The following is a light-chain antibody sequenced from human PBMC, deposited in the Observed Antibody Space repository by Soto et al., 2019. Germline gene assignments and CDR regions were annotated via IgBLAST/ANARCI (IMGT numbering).Light chain of an antibody. Sequence: QSALTQPPFASGSPGQSVTIPCTGTSSDVGAYNYVSWYQQHPGKAPKLVIYGVTERPSGVPDRFSGSKSGNTASLTVSGLQSEDEADYYCSSYAGSSTWVFGGGTQLTVL. CDR1: SSDVGAYNY. V-gene: IGLV2-8*01. J-gene: IGLJ3*02. CDR2: GVT. CDR3: SSYAGSSTWV.